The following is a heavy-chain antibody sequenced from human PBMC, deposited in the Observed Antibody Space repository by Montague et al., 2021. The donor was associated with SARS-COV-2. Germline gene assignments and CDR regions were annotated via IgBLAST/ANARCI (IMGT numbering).Heavy chain of an antibody. J-gene: IGHJ4*02. V-gene: IGHV4-34*01. CDR1: GGSFSGYY. CDR3: ARRGSSVWGVTVSAGLDY. CDR2: INQSGRT. D-gene: IGHD3-10*01. Sequence: SETLSLTCAVYGGSFSGYYWSWTRQPPAKGLEWIGEINQSGRTNNNPSLKSRVIISVDTSKNQFSLKLSSVTAADTAVYYCARRGSSVWGVTVSAGLDYWGQGILVIVSS.